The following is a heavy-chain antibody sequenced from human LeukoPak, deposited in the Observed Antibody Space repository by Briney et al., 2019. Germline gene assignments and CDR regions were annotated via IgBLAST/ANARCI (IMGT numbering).Heavy chain of an antibody. J-gene: IGHJ4*02. CDR1: GYTFTGPY. V-gene: IGHV1-2*02. Sequence: ASVKVSCKAPGYTFTGPYIHWVRQAPGQGLEWMGWINPNSGGTNYAQKFQGRVTMTRDTSISTAYMELSRLRSDDTAVYYCAREVVVVPAAMAGGDYWGQGTLVTVSS. D-gene: IGHD2-2*01. CDR3: AREVVVVPAAMAGGDY. CDR2: INPNSGGT.